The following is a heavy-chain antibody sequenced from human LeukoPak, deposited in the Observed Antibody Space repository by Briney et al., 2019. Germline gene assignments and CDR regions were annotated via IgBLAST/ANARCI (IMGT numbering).Heavy chain of an antibody. CDR1: GYTFINYD. CDR3: ARGLQRGDRMLLWFGEFWGDSYYGMDV. CDR2: LNPNNGNT. D-gene: IGHD3-10*01. V-gene: IGHV1-8*01. Sequence: ASVKVSCKASGYTFINYDINWVRQATGQGLERLGWLNPNNGNTGYARKFQGRVTMTRDISISTAYMEVSSLTSEDTAVYYCARGLQRGDRMLLWFGEFWGDSYYGMDVWGQGTTVTVSS. J-gene: IGHJ6*02.